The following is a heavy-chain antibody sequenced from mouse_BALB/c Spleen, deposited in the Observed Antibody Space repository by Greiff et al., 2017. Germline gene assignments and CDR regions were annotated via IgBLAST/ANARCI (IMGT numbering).Heavy chain of an antibody. J-gene: IGHJ4*01. D-gene: IGHD2-14*01. CDR3: ARCYRSAMDY. Sequence: VQLQQSAAELARPGASLKMSCKASGYTFTSYTMHWVKQRPGQGLEWIGYINPSSGYTEYNQKFKDKTTLTADKSSSTAYMQLSSLTSEDSAVYYCARCYRSAMDYWGQGTSVTVSS. CDR1: GYTFTSYT. V-gene: IGHV1-4*02. CDR2: INPSSGYT.